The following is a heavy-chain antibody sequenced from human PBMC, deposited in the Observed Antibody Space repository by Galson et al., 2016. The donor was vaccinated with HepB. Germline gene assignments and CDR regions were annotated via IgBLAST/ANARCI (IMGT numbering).Heavy chain of an antibody. CDR2: IYPDDSDT. CDR1: GYKFSNYW. J-gene: IGHJ4*02. CDR3: ARLYASQMYFDY. D-gene: IGHD2-2*01. V-gene: IGHV5-51*01. Sequence: QSGAEVKKPGESLKISCQGSGYKFSNYWIGWVRQMPGKGLEWMGIIYPDDSDTRYSPSFHGQVTISVDKSNSTAYLQWSSLKASDTAMYYCARLYASQMYFDYWGRGTLVTVSS.